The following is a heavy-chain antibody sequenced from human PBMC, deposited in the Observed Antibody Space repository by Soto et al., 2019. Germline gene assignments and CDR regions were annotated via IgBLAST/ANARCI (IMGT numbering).Heavy chain of an antibody. CDR1: GYTFTSYG. Sequence: ASVKVSCKASGYTFTSYGISWVRQAPGQGLEWMGWISAYNGNTNYAQKLQGRVTMTTDTSTSTAYMELRSLRSDDTAVYYCANGTKNLNYYGSGSYLEIWGQGTMVTVSS. J-gene: IGHJ3*02. V-gene: IGHV1-18*01. CDR2: ISAYNGNT. CDR3: ANGTKNLNYYGSGSYLEI. D-gene: IGHD3-10*01.